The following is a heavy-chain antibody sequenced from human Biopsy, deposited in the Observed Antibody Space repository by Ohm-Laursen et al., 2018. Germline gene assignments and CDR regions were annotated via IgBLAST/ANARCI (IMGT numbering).Heavy chain of an antibody. J-gene: IGHJ6*02. V-gene: IGHV4-59*01. CDR2: IYYSVVT. Sequence: TLSLTCTVSGGSISSYYWNWIRQPPGKGLEWIGHIYYSVVTNYNPSLQSRVSISVDTSRNQVSLTLRSVTAADTAVYYCARDSGILNYGNFKYYHYYGMDVWGQGTKVTVSS. CDR3: ARDSGILNYGNFKYYHYYGMDV. CDR1: GGSISSYY. D-gene: IGHD4-11*01.